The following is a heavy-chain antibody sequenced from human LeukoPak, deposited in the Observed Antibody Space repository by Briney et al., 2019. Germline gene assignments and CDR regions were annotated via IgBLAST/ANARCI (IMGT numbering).Heavy chain of an antibody. Sequence: PGGSLRLSCTASGFTFSNYAMTWVRQDPGKGLEWLSVISGSGGSTYHADSVKGRFTISRDNSKNTLFLQMNSLRAEDTAVYYCTKKTSYYDSSGALDYWGQGTLATVSS. V-gene: IGHV3-23*01. CDR2: ISGSGGST. CDR1: GFTFSNYA. D-gene: IGHD3-22*01. CDR3: TKKTSYYDSSGALDY. J-gene: IGHJ4*02.